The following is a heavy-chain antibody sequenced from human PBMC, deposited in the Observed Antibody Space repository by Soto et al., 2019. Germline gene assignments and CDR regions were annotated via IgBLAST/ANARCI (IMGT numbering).Heavy chain of an antibody. D-gene: IGHD3-10*01. V-gene: IGHV1-18*01. Sequence: ASVKVSCKASGYTLTTYGISWVRQAPGQGLEWMGWINAYNGNINYAQKLQGRVTMTTDTSTSTAYMELRSLRSDDTAVYYCARGVGSGSYYNQYNWFDPWGQGTLVTVSS. CDR3: ARGVGSGSYYNQYNWFDP. J-gene: IGHJ5*02. CDR1: GYTLTTYG. CDR2: INAYNGNI.